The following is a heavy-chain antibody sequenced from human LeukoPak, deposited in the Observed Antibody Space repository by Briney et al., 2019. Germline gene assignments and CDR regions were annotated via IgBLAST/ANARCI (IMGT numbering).Heavy chain of an antibody. CDR3: ALVPAAIGGSSYY. D-gene: IGHD2-2*01. Sequence: PGGSLRLSCAASGFTFSSYSMNWVRQAPGKGLEWVSSVSSSSSYIYYADSVKGRFTISRDNAKNSLYLQMNSLRAEDTAVYYCALVPAAIGGSSYYWGQGTLVTVSS. CDR1: GFTFSSYS. CDR2: VSSSSSYI. V-gene: IGHV3-21*01. J-gene: IGHJ4*02.